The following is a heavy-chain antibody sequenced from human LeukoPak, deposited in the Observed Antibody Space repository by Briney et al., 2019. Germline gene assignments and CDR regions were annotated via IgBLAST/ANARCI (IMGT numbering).Heavy chain of an antibody. Sequence: GGSLRLSCTASGFTFSSYGMSWVRQAPGKGLDWVSAISGSGGSTYYADSVKGRFSISRDNSKNTLYLQTNSLRAEDTAVYYCAKDWAPGRSRYSYGWTHWGQGTLVTVSS. CDR3: AKDWAPGRSRYSYGWTH. CDR2: ISGSGGST. D-gene: IGHD5-18*01. V-gene: IGHV3-23*01. J-gene: IGHJ4*02. CDR1: GFTFSSYG.